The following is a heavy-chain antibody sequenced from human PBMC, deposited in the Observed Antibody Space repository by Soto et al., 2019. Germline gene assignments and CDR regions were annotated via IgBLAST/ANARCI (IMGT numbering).Heavy chain of an antibody. Sequence: GASVKVSCKASGYTFTSYGISWVRQAPGQGLEWMGWISAYNGNTNYAQKLQGRVTTTTDTSTSTAYMELRSLRSDDTAVYYCARDFLVDYGDYPPYFDYWGQGTLVTVSS. D-gene: IGHD4-17*01. CDR1: GYTFTSYG. CDR2: ISAYNGNT. CDR3: ARDFLVDYGDYPPYFDY. J-gene: IGHJ4*02. V-gene: IGHV1-18*01.